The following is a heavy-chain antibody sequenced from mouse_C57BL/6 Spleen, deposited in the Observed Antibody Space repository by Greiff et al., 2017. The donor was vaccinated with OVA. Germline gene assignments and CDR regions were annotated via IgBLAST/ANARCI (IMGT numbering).Heavy chain of an antibody. CDR3: ARELGQGLAY. Sequence: EVMLVESGGGLVKPGGSLKLSCAASGFTFSSYAMSWVRQTPEKRLEWVATISDGGSYTNYPDNVKGRFTISRDNAKTNLYLQMSHLKSEDTAMYYCARELGQGLAYWGQGTLVTVSA. J-gene: IGHJ3*01. CDR2: ISDGGSYT. D-gene: IGHD4-1*01. V-gene: IGHV5-4*01. CDR1: GFTFSSYA.